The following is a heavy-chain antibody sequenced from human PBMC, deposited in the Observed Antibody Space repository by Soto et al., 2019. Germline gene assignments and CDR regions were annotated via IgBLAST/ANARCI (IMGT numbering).Heavy chain of an antibody. V-gene: IGHV3-13*01. J-gene: IGHJ2*01. CDR2: IGTAGDT. Sequence: EVQLVESGGGLVQPGGSLRLSCAASGFTFSSYDMHWVRQATGKGLEWVSAIGTAGDTYYPGSVKGRFTISRENAKNSLYLQMNSLRAGVTAVYYCARGSIGATGDRNWYFDLWGRGTLVTVSS. CDR3: ARGSIGATGDRNWYFDL. CDR1: GFTFSSYD. D-gene: IGHD7-27*01.